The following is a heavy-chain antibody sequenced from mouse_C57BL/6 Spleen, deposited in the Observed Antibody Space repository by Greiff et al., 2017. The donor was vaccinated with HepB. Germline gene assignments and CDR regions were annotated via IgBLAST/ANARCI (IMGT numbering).Heavy chain of an antibody. CDR2: ISSGGSYT. Sequence: EVNVVESGGDLVKPGGSLKLSCAASGFTFSSYGMSWVRQTPDKRLEWVATISSGGSYTYYPDSVKGRFTISRDNAKNTLYLQMSSLKSEDTAMYYCARYGSSYDWYFDVWGTGTTVTVSS. V-gene: IGHV5-6*01. J-gene: IGHJ1*03. CDR1: GFTFSSYG. CDR3: ARYGSSYDWYFDV. D-gene: IGHD1-1*01.